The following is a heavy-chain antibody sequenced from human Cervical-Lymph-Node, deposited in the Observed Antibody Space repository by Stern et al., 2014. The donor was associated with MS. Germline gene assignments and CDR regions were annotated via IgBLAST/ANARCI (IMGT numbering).Heavy chain of an antibody. CDR2: ISSDGSNQ. CDR1: GFTFSTYA. V-gene: IGHV3-30*18. Sequence: VQLVESGGGVVQPGRSLRLSCAASGFTFSTYAIHWVRQAPGKGLEWLGVISSDGSNQYYLDSVKGRFTISRDNSKNTLYLQMNSLRSEDTAVYYCAKERGSRGALDDWGQGTLVTVSS. D-gene: IGHD3-10*01. J-gene: IGHJ4*02. CDR3: AKERGSRGALDD.